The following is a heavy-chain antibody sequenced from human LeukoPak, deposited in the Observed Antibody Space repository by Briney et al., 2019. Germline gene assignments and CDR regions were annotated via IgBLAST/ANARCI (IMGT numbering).Heavy chain of an antibody. CDR1: GFTFSNYW. CDR3: ARNASPGYFDL. J-gene: IGHJ2*01. CDR2: ITNDGSAT. D-gene: IGHD2-15*01. V-gene: IGHV3-74*01. Sequence: GGSLRLSCAVSGFTFSNYWMHWVRQGPGEGLAWVSRITNDGSATGYADSVKGRFTISRDNAKNTLYLHMDSLSPEDTAVYYCARNASPGYFDLWGRGTLVTVSS.